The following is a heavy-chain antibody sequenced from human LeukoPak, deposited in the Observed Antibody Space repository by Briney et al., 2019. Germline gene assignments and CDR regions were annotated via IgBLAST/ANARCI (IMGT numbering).Heavy chain of an antibody. CDR3: ARERDGYTHDAFDI. Sequence: GGSLRLSCAASGFTFSSYGMNWVRQAPGKGLEWVSYISIRSSTIYYADSVKGRFTISRDNAKNSLYVQMNSLRAEDTAVYYCARERDGYTHDAFDIWGQGTMVTVSS. D-gene: IGHD5-24*01. CDR1: GFTFSSYG. CDR2: ISIRSSTI. V-gene: IGHV3-48*01. J-gene: IGHJ3*02.